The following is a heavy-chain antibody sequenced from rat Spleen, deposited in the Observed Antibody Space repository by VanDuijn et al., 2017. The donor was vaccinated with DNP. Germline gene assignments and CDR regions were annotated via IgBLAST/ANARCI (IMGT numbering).Heavy chain of an antibody. CDR2: ISYSGSS. Sequence: EVQLQESGPGLVKPSQSLSLTCSVTGYSITSNYWGWIRKFPGNKMEWIGHISYSGSSGYNPSLKSRISITRDTSKNQFFLQLNSVTTEDTATYYCARSWGDDGYPPFAYWGQGTLVTVSS. D-gene: IGHD1-12*03. V-gene: IGHV3-1*01. J-gene: IGHJ3*01. CDR1: GYSITSNY. CDR3: ARSWGDDGYPPFAY.